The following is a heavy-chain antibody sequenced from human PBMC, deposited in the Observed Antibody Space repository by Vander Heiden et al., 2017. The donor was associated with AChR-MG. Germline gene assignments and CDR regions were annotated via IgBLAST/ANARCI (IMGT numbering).Heavy chain of an antibody. CDR3: AKSSAVAGTNWFDL. V-gene: IGHV3-23*01. J-gene: IGHJ5*02. Sequence: EVQLLESGGGLVQPGGSLRLSCAVSGFTFSSHAMSWVRTAPGKGLEWVSAISGSGGSTYYADSVKGRFTISRDKSKKTLFLQMNSLRVEDTAVYYCAKSSAVAGTNWFDLWGQGTLVTVSS. CDR1: GFTFSSHA. CDR2: ISGSGGST. D-gene: IGHD6-19*01.